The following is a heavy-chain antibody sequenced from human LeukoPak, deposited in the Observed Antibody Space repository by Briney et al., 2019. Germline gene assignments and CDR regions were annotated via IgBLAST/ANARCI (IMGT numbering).Heavy chain of an antibody. CDR1: GGSISGYY. J-gene: IGHJ3*02. D-gene: IGHD4-23*01. CDR2: VYSSGRT. Sequence: SDTLSLTCTVSGGSISGYYWIYIRQSPGKGLEWMAYVYSSGRTNYNPSLYSRVPISLDTPRNQFSLKLSSVTAEDTAVYFCARSGTRSGGAFDIWGQGTMVTASS. CDR3: ARSGTRSGGAFDI. V-gene: IGHV4-59*08.